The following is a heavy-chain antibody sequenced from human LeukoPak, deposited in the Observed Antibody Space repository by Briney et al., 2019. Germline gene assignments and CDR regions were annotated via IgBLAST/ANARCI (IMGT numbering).Heavy chain of an antibody. CDR2: ISSSSSTI. D-gene: IGHD5-18*01. J-gene: IGHJ3*02. CDR1: GFTFSSYS. V-gene: IGHV3-48*04. Sequence: GGSLRLSCAASGFTFSSYSMNWVRQAPGKGLEWVSYISSSSSTIYYADSVKGRFTISRDNAKNSLYLQMNSLRAEDTAVYYCARELTAMVKLAHAFDIWGQGTMVTVSS. CDR3: ARELTAMVKLAHAFDI.